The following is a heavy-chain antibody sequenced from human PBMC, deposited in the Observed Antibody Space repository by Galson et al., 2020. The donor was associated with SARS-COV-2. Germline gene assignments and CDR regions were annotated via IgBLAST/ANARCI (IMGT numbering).Heavy chain of an antibody. CDR3: ARGDHYYDSSGYLGGEYYFDY. J-gene: IGHJ4*02. V-gene: IGHV4-30-4*01. CDR1: GGSISSGDYY. CDR2: IYYSGST. Sequence: SETLSLTCTVSGGSISSGDYYWSWIRQPPGKGLEWIGYIYYSGSTYYNPSLKSRVTISVDTYKNQFSLKLSSVTAADTAVYYCARGDHYYDSSGYLGGEYYFDYWGQGTLVTVSS. D-gene: IGHD3-22*01.